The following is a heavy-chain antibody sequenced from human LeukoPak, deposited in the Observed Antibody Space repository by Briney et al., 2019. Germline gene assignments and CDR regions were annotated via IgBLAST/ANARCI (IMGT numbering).Heavy chain of an antibody. J-gene: IGHJ4*02. D-gene: IGHD2-21*02. V-gene: IGHV4-30-4*01. CDR1: GGSISSGDYY. CDR3: ARDSRAYCGGDCSLDYFDY. CDR2: IYYSGST. Sequence: SETLSLTCTVSGGSISSGDYYWSWIRQPPGKGLGWIGYIYYSGSTYYNPSLKSRVTISVDTSKNQFSLKLSSVTAADTAVYYCARDSRAYCGGDCSLDYFDYWGQGTLVTVSS.